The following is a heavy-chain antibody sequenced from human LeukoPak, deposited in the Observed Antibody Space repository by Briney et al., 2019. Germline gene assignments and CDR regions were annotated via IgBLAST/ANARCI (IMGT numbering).Heavy chain of an antibody. Sequence: GESLKISCKGSGYSFTNYWIGWVRQMPGKGLEWMGIIYPGDSDTRYSPSFQGQVTISAEKSISTAYLQWSSLKASDTALYHCASRKKRMATAGFDDWGQGTLVTVSS. CDR1: GYSFTNYW. CDR3: ASRKKRMATAGFDD. CDR2: IYPGDSDT. V-gene: IGHV5-51*01. J-gene: IGHJ4*02. D-gene: IGHD5-24*01.